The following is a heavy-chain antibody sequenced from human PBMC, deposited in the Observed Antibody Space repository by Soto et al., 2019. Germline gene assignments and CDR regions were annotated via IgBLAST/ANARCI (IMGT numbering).Heavy chain of an antibody. CDR2: ISGSGGST. V-gene: IGHV3-23*01. J-gene: IGHJ4*02. CDR3: ANLDPSGGGWYHEYDY. D-gene: IGHD6-19*01. CDR1: GFTFSSYA. Sequence: PGGSLRLSCAASGFTFSSYAMSWVRQAPGKGLEWVSAISGSGGSTYYADSVKGRFTISRDNSKNTLYLQMNSLRAEDTAVYYCANLDPSGGGWYHEYDYWGQGTLVTVSS.